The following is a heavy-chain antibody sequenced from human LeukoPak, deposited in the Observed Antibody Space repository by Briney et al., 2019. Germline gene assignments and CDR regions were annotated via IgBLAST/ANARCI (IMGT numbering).Heavy chain of an antibody. CDR1: GFTFSSYG. V-gene: IGHV3-33*01. CDR2: IWYDGSNK. CDR3: ARDTAYCSGGSCYSYYYYGMDV. Sequence: GGSLRLSCAASGFTFSSYGMHWVRQAPGKGLEWVAVIWYDGSNKYYADSVKGRFTISRDNSKNTLYLQMNSLRAEDTAVYYCARDTAYCSGGSCYSYYYYGMDVWGKGTTVTASS. J-gene: IGHJ6*04. D-gene: IGHD2-15*01.